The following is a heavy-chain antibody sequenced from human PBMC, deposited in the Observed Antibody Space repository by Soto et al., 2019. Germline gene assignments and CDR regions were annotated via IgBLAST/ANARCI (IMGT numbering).Heavy chain of an antibody. CDR1: GVSFSNYA. CDR2: ISHSGSST. Sequence: EVQLLESGGGLVQPGGSLRLSCAASGVSFSNYAMNWVRQAPGKGLEWVSGISHSGSSTYYADSVKGRFTISRDNSKNTLYMQMNSLRAEDTAVYYCAKGSWVHHGSEGGNWLDPWGQGTLVIVSS. CDR3: AKGSWVHHGSEGGNWLDP. J-gene: IGHJ5*02. D-gene: IGHD3-10*01. V-gene: IGHV3-23*01.